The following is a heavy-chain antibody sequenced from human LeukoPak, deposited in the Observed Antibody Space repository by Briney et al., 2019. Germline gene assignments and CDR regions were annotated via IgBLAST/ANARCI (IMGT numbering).Heavy chain of an antibody. J-gene: IGHJ4*02. D-gene: IGHD4-17*01. V-gene: IGHV1-69*04. Sequence: SVKVSCKASGYTFTGYYMHWVRQAPGQGLEWMGRIIPILGIANYAQKFQGRVTITADKSTSTAYMELSSLRSEDTAVYYCARDPDGTTMDYWGQGTLVTVSS. CDR3: ARDPDGTTMDY. CDR1: GYTFTGYY. CDR2: IIPILGIA.